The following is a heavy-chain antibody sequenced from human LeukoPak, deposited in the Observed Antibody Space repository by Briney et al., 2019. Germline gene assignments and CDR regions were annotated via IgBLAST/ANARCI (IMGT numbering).Heavy chain of an antibody. J-gene: IGHJ4*02. CDR1: GGSISSTNYL. CDR3: VSNGWYSLEY. Sequence: SETLSLTCTVSGGSISSTNYLWGWIRQPPGKGLEWIGSISYTGTTYYNPSLKSRVTISVDTSKNQLSLKVSSVTAADTAVYYCVSNGWYSLEYWGQGTLVTVSS. V-gene: IGHV4-39*07. D-gene: IGHD6-19*01. CDR2: ISYTGTT.